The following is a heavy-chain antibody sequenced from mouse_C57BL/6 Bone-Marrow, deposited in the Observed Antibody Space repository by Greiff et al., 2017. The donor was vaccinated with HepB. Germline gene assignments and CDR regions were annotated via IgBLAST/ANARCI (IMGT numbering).Heavy chain of an antibody. J-gene: IGHJ1*03. CDR1: GFSFNTYA. V-gene: IGHV10-1*01. CDR2: IRSKSNNYAT. CDR3: VRPLLGYFDV. Sequence: DVKLVESGGGLVQPKGSLKLSCAASGFSFNTYAMNWVRQAPGKGLEWVARIRSKSNNYATYYADSVKDRFTVSRDDSESMLYLQMNNLKTEDTSMYYCVRPLLGYFDVWGTGTTVTVSS. D-gene: IGHD1-1*01.